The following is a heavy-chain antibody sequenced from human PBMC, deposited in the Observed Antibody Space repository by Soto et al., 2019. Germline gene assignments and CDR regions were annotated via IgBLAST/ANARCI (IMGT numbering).Heavy chain of an antibody. CDR1: GFTFSSYA. V-gene: IGHV3-23*01. D-gene: IGHD2-15*01. J-gene: IGHJ5*02. CDR2: ISGSGGST. Sequence: GGSLRLSCAASGFTFSSYAMSWVRQAPGKGLEWVSAISGSGGSTYYADSVKGRFTISRDNSKNTLYLQMNSLRAEDTAVYYCAKEGVSPRQPEVVAARGHSWFDPWGQGTLVTVSS. CDR3: AKEGVSPRQPEVVAARGHSWFDP.